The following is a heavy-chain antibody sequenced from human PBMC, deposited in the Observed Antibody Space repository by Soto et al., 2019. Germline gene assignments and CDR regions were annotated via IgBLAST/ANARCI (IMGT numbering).Heavy chain of an antibody. V-gene: IGHV3-53*01. CDR1: GFTVSNNY. J-gene: IGHJ4*02. D-gene: IGHD3-10*01. CDR3: GRPPGGGGY. Sequence: EVQLVESGGGLIQPGGSLRLSCAVSGFTVSNNYMSWVRQAPGKGLEGVSVIYSGGYTAYGDSVKGRFTISRDNSKNTIFLQMNKRGRGVPAVFFWGRPPGGGGYWGQGTLVTVSS. CDR2: IYSGGYT.